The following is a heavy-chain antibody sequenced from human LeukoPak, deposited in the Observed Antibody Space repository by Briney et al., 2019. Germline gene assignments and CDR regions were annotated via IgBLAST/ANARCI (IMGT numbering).Heavy chain of an antibody. J-gene: IGHJ4*02. Sequence: GGSLRLSCAASGFTSSSYGMHWVRQAPGKGLEWVAFIRYDGSNKYYADSVKGRFTISRDNSKNTLYLQMNSLRAEDTAVYYCAKANTPLTTSCPFDYWGQGTLVTVSS. CDR2: IRYDGSNK. V-gene: IGHV3-30*02. CDR3: AKANTPLTTSCPFDY. CDR1: GFTSSSYG. D-gene: IGHD2-2*01.